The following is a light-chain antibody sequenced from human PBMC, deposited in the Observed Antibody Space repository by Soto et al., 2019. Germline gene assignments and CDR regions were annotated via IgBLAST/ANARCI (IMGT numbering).Light chain of an antibody. V-gene: IGKV1-39*01. Sequence: DIQMTQSPSSLSASVGDRVTITCRASQSISGYLNWYQQKPGKAPKLLIYAASSFQSGVPSRFSGSGSGTDLTLTISSLQPEDFATYYCKQSYSTPRPFGQGTKLQIK. CDR3: KQSYSTPRP. J-gene: IGKJ1*01. CDR2: AAS. CDR1: QSISGY.